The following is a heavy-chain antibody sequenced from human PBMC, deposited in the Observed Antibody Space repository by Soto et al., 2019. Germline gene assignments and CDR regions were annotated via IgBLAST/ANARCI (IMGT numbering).Heavy chain of an antibody. Sequence: QVQLVESGGGLVKPGGSLKLSCAASGFTFSNYYMSWIRHAPGKGPEWVAYIKSSDTYITYADSVKGRFTISRDNAKNSMSLQMNSLRVEATAVYYCARGDHFDGSGYYYGLAVWGRGTRVTVSS. CDR3: ARGDHFDGSGYYYGLAV. J-gene: IGHJ6*01. CDR1: GFTFSNYY. CDR2: IKSSDTYI. D-gene: IGHD3-22*01. V-gene: IGHV3-11*06.